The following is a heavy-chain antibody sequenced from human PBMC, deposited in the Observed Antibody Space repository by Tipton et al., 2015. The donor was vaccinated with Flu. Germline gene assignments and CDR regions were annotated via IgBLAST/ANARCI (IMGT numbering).Heavy chain of an antibody. CDR1: GFTFSTYW. D-gene: IGHD3-16*01. Sequence: SLRLSCAASGFTFSTYWMTWVRQAPGKGLEWVANIKQDGSEIYYVGSVKGRFTISRDNAKNSLYLQVNSLRAEDTAVYYCARAIAGADSLWGQGTLVTVSS. CDR2: IKQDGSEI. V-gene: IGHV3-7*01. CDR3: ARAIAGADSL. J-gene: IGHJ4*02.